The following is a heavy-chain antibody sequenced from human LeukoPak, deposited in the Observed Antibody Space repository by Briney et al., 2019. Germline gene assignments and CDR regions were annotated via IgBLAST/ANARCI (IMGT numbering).Heavy chain of an antibody. J-gene: IGHJ4*02. D-gene: IGHD5-18*01. Sequence: GGSLRLSCAASGFTFSSYWMHWVRQAPGEGLVWVSRIEGDGSSTRYADSVKGRFTISRDNAKNTLYLQMNSLRAEDTAVYYCARVGYNYGYDDWGQGTLVTVSS. CDR1: GFTFSSYW. CDR3: ARVGYNYGYDD. CDR2: IEGDGSST. V-gene: IGHV3-74*01.